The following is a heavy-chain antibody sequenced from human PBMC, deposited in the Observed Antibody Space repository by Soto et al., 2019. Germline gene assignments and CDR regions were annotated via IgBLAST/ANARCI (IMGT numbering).Heavy chain of an antibody. CDR2: ISHDGTSR. CDR3: VRSSGVPTPDFAY. J-gene: IGHJ4*02. Sequence: QVRLVDSGGGVVQPGRSLRLSCAASGFTFNIYAMHWVRQAPGKGLEWVAVISHDGTSRYYADSVKGRVTISRDNSKSMVFVQMNSLGVEDTAVYYCVRSSGVPTPDFAYWGQGTLVTVSS. CDR1: GFTFNIYA. V-gene: IGHV3-30-3*01. D-gene: IGHD3-10*01.